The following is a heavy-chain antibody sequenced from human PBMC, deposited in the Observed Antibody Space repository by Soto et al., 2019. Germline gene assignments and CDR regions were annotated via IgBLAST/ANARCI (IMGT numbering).Heavy chain of an antibody. CDR1: GFTFDDYA. CDR2: ISWNSGSI. V-gene: IGHV3-9*01. J-gene: IGHJ6*02. CDR3: AKGITGTTYYYYGMDV. D-gene: IGHD1-7*01. Sequence: EVQLVESGGGLVQPGRSLRLSCAASGFTFDDYAMHWVRQAPGKGLEWVSGISWNSGSIGYADSVKGRFTISRDNAKNSLYLQMNSLRAEDTALYYCAKGITGTTYYYYGMDVWGQGTTVTVSS.